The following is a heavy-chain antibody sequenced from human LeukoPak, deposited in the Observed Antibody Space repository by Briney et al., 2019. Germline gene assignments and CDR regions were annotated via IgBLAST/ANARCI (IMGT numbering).Heavy chain of an antibody. CDR2: ISGSGGST. CDR3: AKASYGSGSYGVLFDY. Sequence: GGSLRLSCAASGFTFSSYAMSWVRQAPGKGLEWVSAISGSGGSTYYADSVKGRFTISRDNSKNTLCLQMNSLRAEDTAVYYCAKASYGSGSYGVLFDYWGQGTLVTVSS. D-gene: IGHD3-10*01. J-gene: IGHJ4*02. CDR1: GFTFSSYA. V-gene: IGHV3-23*01.